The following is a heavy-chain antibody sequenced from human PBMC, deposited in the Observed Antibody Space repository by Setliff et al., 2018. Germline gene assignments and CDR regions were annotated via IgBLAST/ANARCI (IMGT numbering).Heavy chain of an antibody. CDR1: PGSISRHY. Sequence: NPSETLSLTCTVSPGSISRHYWSWFRQAPGKGLEWIGYRHDNGERDYNPSLGSRVTISVDTSKNQFSLMLTSVTAADTAIYYCAGRPQNTPMGPCDYWGQGTQVTVSS. D-gene: IGHD5-18*01. CDR2: RHDNGER. J-gene: IGHJ4*02. CDR3: AGRPQNTPMGPCDY. V-gene: IGHV4-59*11.